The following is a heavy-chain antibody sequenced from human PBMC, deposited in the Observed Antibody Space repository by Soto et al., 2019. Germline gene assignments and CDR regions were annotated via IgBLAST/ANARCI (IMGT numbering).Heavy chain of an antibody. J-gene: IGHJ5*02. Sequence: EVQLLESGGGFVQPGGSLRLSCAASGLTFSNYAMSWVRQAPGKGLEWVSAITAYGDSTHYADSVKGRFTISRDSPKNTLYLQMDSLRAEDTAVYYCAKGPLWYDSDRYPPPGFDPWGQGTLVTVSS. CDR1: GLTFSNYA. D-gene: IGHD6-19*01. CDR2: ITAYGDST. CDR3: AKGPLWYDSDRYPPPGFDP. V-gene: IGHV3-23*01.